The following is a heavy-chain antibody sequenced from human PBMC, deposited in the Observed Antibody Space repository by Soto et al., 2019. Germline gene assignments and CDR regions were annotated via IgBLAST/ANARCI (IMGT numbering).Heavy chain of an antibody. D-gene: IGHD6-19*01. J-gene: IGHJ5*02. CDR3: AREYSIGWNWFDP. Sequence: EVQLVESGGGLVQPGGSLRLSCAASGFTLSSYSMNWVRQAPGKGLEWVSYISSSSSTIYYADSVKGRFTISRDNAKKSLYRQMNSLRAEDTAVYYCAREYSIGWNWFDPWGQGTLVTVSS. V-gene: IGHV3-48*01. CDR1: GFTLSSYS. CDR2: ISSSSSTI.